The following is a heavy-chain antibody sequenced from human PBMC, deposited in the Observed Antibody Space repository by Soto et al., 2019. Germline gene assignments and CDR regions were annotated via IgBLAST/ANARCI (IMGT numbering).Heavy chain of an antibody. CDR1: GFMFTSSA. CDR2: LVVGSGNT. D-gene: IGHD3-3*01. V-gene: IGHV1-58*01. CDR3: AAVPVLRFLKWLPASLDY. Sequence: QMQVVQSGPEVKKPGTSVKVSCKTSGFMFTSSAVQWVRQARGQRLEWIGWLVVGSGNTHYAQHFQERVTLTRDMSTGTAYMELSSLRSEDTAVYYCAAVPVLRFLKWLPASLDYWGQGTLFTVSS. J-gene: IGHJ4*02.